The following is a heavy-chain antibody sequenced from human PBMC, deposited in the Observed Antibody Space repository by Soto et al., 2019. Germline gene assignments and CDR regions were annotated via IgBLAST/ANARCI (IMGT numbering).Heavy chain of an antibody. CDR3: AREMRRDYYDSSGSSFDY. V-gene: IGHV4-59*01. D-gene: IGHD3-22*01. CDR1: VGSIGGYY. J-gene: IGHJ4*02. Sequence: SETLSLTCTVSVGSIGGYYWGRIRQPTGKGLVWIGFIYYSGSTKYNPSLRSRVTISVDTSKNQFSLKLSYVTAADTAVYYCAREMRRDYYDSSGSSFDYWGQGTLVTVS. CDR2: IYYSGST.